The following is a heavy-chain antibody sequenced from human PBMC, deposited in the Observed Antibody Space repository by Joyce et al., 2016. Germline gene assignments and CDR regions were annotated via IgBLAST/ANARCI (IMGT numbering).Heavy chain of an antibody. Sequence: QVQLQESGPGLVKPSETLSLTCTVSGDSIGTYYWNWIRHPPGKGLEWIGYFFYTGSTNYNPSLKSRVTMSVDMSKNQFSLNLNSVTAADTAVYYWARVGSSWSFGYWGQGTLVTVSS. CDR1: GDSIGTYY. V-gene: IGHV4-59*01. J-gene: IGHJ4*02. CDR3: ARVGSSWSFGY. D-gene: IGHD6-13*01. CDR2: FFYTGST.